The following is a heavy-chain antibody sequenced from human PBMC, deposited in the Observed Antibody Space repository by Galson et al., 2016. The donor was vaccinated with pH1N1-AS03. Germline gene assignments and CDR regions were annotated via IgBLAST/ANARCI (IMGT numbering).Heavy chain of an antibody. Sequence: SLRLSCAGSTFIARSNYMSWVRQAPGKGLEWVSVIYYGEAGTSYYADSVKGRITISRHISTNTVNLQMNNLRVEDTATYYCATDRFEEPTTWGQGTLISVSS. V-gene: IGHV3-53*01. CDR2: IYYGEAGTS. CDR3: ATDRFEEPTT. J-gene: IGHJ5*02. CDR1: TFIARSNY. D-gene: IGHD1-14*01.